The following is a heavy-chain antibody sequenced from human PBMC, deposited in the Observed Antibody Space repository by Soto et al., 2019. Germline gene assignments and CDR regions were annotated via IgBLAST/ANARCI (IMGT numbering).Heavy chain of an antibody. CDR1: GGTFSSYA. CDR2: IIPIFGTA. Sequence: SVKVSCKASGGTFSSYAISWVRQAPGQGLEWMGGIIPIFGTANYAQKFQGRVTITADESTSTAYMELSSLRSEDTAVYYCARDRWDSSGYYYRWFDPWGQGTLVTVSS. J-gene: IGHJ5*02. V-gene: IGHV1-69*13. D-gene: IGHD3-22*01. CDR3: ARDRWDSSGYYYRWFDP.